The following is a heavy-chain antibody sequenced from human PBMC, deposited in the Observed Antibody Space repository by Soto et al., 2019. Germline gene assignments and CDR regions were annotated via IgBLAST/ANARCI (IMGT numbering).Heavy chain of an antibody. CDR3: ARDFFDSSDYTTNWFDP. CDR1: GDSISNSRFY. V-gene: IGHV4-39*01. D-gene: IGHD3-22*01. Sequence: QLQLQESGPGQVKSSETLSLTCSVSGDSISNSRFYWAWIRQPPGEGLEWIGSIYHTGNAYYNPYLKTRVTISVDTSKSQFSLKLTSVTAADAAMYYCARDFFDSSDYTTNWFDPWGQGTLVTVSS. J-gene: IGHJ5*02. CDR2: IYHTGNA.